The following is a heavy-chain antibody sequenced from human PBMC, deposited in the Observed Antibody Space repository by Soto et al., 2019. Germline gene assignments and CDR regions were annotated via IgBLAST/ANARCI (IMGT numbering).Heavy chain of an antibody. J-gene: IGHJ6*03. CDR3: ARHGYCSSTSCPNGDYYYYMDV. Sequence: SETLSLTCTVSGGSISSSSYYWGWIRQPPGKGLEWIGSIYYSGSTYYNPSLKSRVTISVDTSKNQFSLKLSSVTAADTAVYYCARHGYCSSTSCPNGDYYYYMDVWGKGTTVTVSS. CDR1: GGSISSSSYY. V-gene: IGHV4-39*01. D-gene: IGHD2-2*03. CDR2: IYYSGST.